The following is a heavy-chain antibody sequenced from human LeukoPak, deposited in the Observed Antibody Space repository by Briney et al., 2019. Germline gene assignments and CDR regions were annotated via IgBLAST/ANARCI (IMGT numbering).Heavy chain of an antibody. D-gene: IGHD1-26*01. CDR2: ISYDGSNK. CDR3: AREGLEFIVDY. CDR1: GFTFSSYA. J-gene: IGHJ4*02. V-gene: IGHV3-30-3*01. Sequence: GGSLNLSFAASGFTFSSYAMHWVRPAPGKGLEWVAVISYDGSNKYYADSVKGRFTISRDNSKNTLYLQMNSLRAEDTAVYYCAREGLEFIVDYWGQGTLVTVSS.